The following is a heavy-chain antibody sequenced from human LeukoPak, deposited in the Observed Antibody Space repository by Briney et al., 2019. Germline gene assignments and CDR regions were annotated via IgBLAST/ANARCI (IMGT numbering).Heavy chain of an antibody. CDR3: ARGAPLRFLEWLLPFDY. J-gene: IGHJ4*02. Sequence: SETLSLTCTLSGGSISSYYWSWIRQPPGKGLEWIGYIYYSGSTNYNPSLKSRVTISVDTSKNQFSLKLSSVTAADTAVYYCARGAPLRFLEWLLPFDYWGQGTLVTVSS. CDR2: IYYSGST. CDR1: GGSISSYY. D-gene: IGHD3-3*01. V-gene: IGHV4-59*01.